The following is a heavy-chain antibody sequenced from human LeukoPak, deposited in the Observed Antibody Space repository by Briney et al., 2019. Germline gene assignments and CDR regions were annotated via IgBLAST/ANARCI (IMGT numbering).Heavy chain of an antibody. D-gene: IGHD6-19*01. J-gene: IGHJ4*02. Sequence: SETLSLTCTVSGGSISSHYWSWIRQPPGKGLEWIGYMYYTGSTNYNPSLKSRVTISVDTSKSQFSLRLNSVTAADTAVYYCARASVADDELFDYWGQGALVTVSS. CDR1: GGSISSHY. CDR2: MYYTGST. CDR3: ARASVADDELFDY. V-gene: IGHV4-59*11.